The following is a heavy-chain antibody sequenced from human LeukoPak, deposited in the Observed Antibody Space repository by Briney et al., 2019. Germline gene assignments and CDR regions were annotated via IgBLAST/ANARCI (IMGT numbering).Heavy chain of an antibody. CDR2: IGGSGGNT. Sequence: GGSLRLSCAASGFSFSSYAMSWVRQAPGKGLEWVSVIGGSGGNTYYADSVKGRLTISRDNSKNTLYLQMNSLRAEDTAVYYCAKLEAGEVGAVWGQGTMVTVSS. V-gene: IGHV3-23*01. D-gene: IGHD1-26*01. CDR3: AKLEAGEVGAV. CDR1: GFSFSSYA. J-gene: IGHJ3*01.